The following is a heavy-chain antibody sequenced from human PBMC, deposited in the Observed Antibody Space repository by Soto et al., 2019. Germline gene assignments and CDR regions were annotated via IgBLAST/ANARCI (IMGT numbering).Heavy chain of an antibody. V-gene: IGHV3-23*01. D-gene: IGHD2-21*02. CDR2: ISSSGYSA. J-gene: IGHJ4*02. CDR3: AKGSVVVAAKFDS. Sequence: GEFLRLSCAASGFTYNNYAMGWVRQAPGKGLEWVSAISSSGYSAYYADSVKGRFTISRDNSRKTMFLQMNKLSAEDTAVYYCAKGSVVVAAKFDSWGQGTQVTVSS. CDR1: GFTYNNYA.